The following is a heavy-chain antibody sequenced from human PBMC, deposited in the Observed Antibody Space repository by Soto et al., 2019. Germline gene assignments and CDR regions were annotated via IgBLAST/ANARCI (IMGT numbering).Heavy chain of an antibody. CDR1: GYTFTDYY. J-gene: IGHJ1*01. Sequence: ASVKVSCKASGYTFTDYYMHWVRQAPGQGLEWMGWIRPNNGGTNSAQRLQGRVTMTTDTSASTAYMELRSLTSDDTAMYYCARDTESNRYNDWGQGTLVTVSS. V-gene: IGHV1-18*04. D-gene: IGHD1-20*01. CDR2: IRPNNGGT. CDR3: ARDTESNRYND.